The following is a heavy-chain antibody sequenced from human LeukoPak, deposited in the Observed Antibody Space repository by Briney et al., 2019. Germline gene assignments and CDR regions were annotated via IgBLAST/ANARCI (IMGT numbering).Heavy chain of an antibody. CDR2: ISWNSGSI. J-gene: IGHJ4*02. CDR1: GFTFDDYA. CDR3: AKSDARIAAAGIHY. Sequence: GGSLRLPCAASGFTFDDYAMHWVRQAPGKGLEWVSGISWNSGSIGYADSVKGRFTISRDNAKNSLYLQMNSLRAEDTALYYCAKSDARIAAAGIHYWGQGTLVTVSS. D-gene: IGHD6-13*01. V-gene: IGHV3-9*01.